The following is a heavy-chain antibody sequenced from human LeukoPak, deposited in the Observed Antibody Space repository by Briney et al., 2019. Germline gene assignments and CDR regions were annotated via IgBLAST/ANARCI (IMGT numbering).Heavy chain of an antibody. CDR2: IKPNSGGT. Sequence: ASVKVSCKASGYTFTGYYMHWVRQAPGQGLEWMGWIKPNSGGTRSAQKFQGRVTMTRDTSISTAYMELSSLRYDDTAVYYCATNILVRDIINWFDPWGQGTLVTVSP. D-gene: IGHD3-10*01. V-gene: IGHV1-2*02. J-gene: IGHJ5*02. CDR3: ATNILVRDIINWFDP. CDR1: GYTFTGYY.